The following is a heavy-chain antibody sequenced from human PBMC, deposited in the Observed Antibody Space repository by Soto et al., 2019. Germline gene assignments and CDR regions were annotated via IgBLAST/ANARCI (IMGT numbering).Heavy chain of an antibody. V-gene: IGHV4-34*01. Sequence: QVQLQQWGAGLLKPSETLSLTCAVFGGSVNSGNYYWRWIRQPPGKGLEWIGEMSHSGGTHFNPSPTRRVPISVDTSKNSFSLKRSSVTAADTALYYCARVERGTATTVDDAFDFWGPGTMFTVAS. J-gene: IGHJ3*01. D-gene: IGHD1-1*01. CDR1: GGSVNSGNYY. CDR2: MSHSGGT. CDR3: ARVERGTATTVDDAFDF.